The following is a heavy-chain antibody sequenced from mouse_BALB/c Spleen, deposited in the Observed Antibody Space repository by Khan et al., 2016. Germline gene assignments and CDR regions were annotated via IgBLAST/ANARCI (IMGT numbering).Heavy chain of an antibody. CDR2: VRNKTNGYTS. CDR3: VRDMEGYDDAMDY. Sequence: EVELVESGGGLVQPGGSLSLSCATSGFTFTDYYMSWVRQPPGKALEWLGFVRNKTNGYTSEYSASVRGRFTISRDNSQSILYLQLNTLRAEDSATYYCVRDMEGYDDAMDYGGQGTSVTVSS. D-gene: IGHD2-2*01. CDR1: GFTFTDYY. J-gene: IGHJ4*01. V-gene: IGHV7-3*02.